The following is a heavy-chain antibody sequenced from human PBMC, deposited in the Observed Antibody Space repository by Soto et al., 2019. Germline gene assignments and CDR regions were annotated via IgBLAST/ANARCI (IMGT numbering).Heavy chain of an antibody. J-gene: IGHJ4*02. V-gene: IGHV4-34*01. CDR3: ARGASYYEFDY. D-gene: IGHD1-26*01. CDR2: INHSGST. Sequence: SETLSLTCAVYGGSFSGYYWSWIRQPPGKGLEWIGEINHSGSTNYNPSLKSRVTISVDTSKNQFSLKLSSVTAADTAVYYCARGASYYEFDYWGQGTLVTVS. CDR1: GGSFSGYY.